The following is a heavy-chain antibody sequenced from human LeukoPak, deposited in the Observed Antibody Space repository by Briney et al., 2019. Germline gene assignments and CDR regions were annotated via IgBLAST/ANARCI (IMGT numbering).Heavy chain of an antibody. CDR3: ARETGCSSTSCSSYWYFDL. CDR1: GFTFSSNY. CDR2: IYSGGST. V-gene: IGHV3-66*01. J-gene: IGHJ2*01. Sequence: GGSLRLSCAASGFTFSSNYMSWVRQAPGKGLEWVSVIYSGGSTYYADSVKGRFTISRDNSKNTLYLQMNSLRAEDTAVYYCARETGCSSTSCSSYWYFDLWGRGTLVTASS. D-gene: IGHD2-2*01.